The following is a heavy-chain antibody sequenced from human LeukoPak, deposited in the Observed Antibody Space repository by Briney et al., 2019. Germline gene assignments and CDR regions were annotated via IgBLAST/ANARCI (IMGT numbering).Heavy chain of an antibody. J-gene: IGHJ4*02. Sequence: SETLSLTCTVSGGSISSYYCSWIRQPPGKGLEWIGYIYYSGSTNYNPSLKSRVTISVDTSKNQFSLKLSSVTATDTAVYYCARGGSYFDYWGQGTLVTVSS. V-gene: IGHV4-59*01. CDR1: GGSISSYY. D-gene: IGHD1-26*01. CDR2: IYYSGST. CDR3: ARGGSYFDY.